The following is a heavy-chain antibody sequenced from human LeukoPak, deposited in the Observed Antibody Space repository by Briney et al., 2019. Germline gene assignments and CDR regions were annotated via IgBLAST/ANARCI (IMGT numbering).Heavy chain of an antibody. CDR1: GFTFSNYA. V-gene: IGHV3-30*04. Sequence: PGGSLRLSCAASGFTFSNYAMSWARQAPGKGLEWVAVISYDGSNKYYADSVKGRFTISRDNSKNTLYLQMNSLRAEDTAVYYCARVGFAGWSGYYHAGDYWGQGTLVTVSS. CDR3: ARVGFAGWSGYYHAGDY. J-gene: IGHJ4*02. CDR2: ISYDGSNK. D-gene: IGHD3-3*01.